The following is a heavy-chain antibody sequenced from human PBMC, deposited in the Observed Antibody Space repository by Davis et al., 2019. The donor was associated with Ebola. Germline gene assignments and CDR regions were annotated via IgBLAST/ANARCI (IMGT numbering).Heavy chain of an antibody. CDR1: GGSVRSGGYY. D-gene: IGHD2-21*01. Sequence: GSLRLSCTVSGGSVRSGGYYWSWVRQPPGKGLEWIGYVYFSGTTKYNPSLKSRVSISVDTSKNQFSLKLSSLTAADTAVYYCARWPPLRVWYYGMDVWGQGTTVTVSS. CDR3: ARWPPLRVWYYGMDV. CDR2: VYFSGTT. J-gene: IGHJ6*02. V-gene: IGHV4-61*08.